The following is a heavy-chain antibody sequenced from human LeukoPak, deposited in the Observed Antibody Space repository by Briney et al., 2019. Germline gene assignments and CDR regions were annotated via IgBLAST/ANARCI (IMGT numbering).Heavy chain of an antibody. V-gene: IGHV4-59*01. D-gene: IGHD5-18*01. CDR1: GGSISSYY. CDR2: IYYSGST. J-gene: IGHJ4*02. CDR3: ARAYSYGPFDY. Sequence: SETLSLTCTVSGGSISSYYWSWIRQPPGKGLEWIGYIYYSGSTNYNPSLKSRVTISVDTSKNQFSLKLSSVTAADTAMYYCARAYSYGPFDYWGQGTLVTVSS.